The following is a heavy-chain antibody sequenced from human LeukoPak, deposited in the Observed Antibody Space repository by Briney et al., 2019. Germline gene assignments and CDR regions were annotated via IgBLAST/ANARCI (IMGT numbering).Heavy chain of an antibody. CDR3: ERDRESGTTGGDAFDI. J-gene: IGHJ3*02. D-gene: IGHD1-1*01. V-gene: IGHV1-18*01. CDR1: GYTFTSYG. Sequence: ASVKVSCKASGYTFTSYGISWVRQAPGQGLEWMGWISAYNGNTNYAQKLQGRVTMTTDTSTSTAYMELRSLRSDDTAVYYCERDRESGTTGGDAFDIWGQGTMVTVSS. CDR2: ISAYNGNT.